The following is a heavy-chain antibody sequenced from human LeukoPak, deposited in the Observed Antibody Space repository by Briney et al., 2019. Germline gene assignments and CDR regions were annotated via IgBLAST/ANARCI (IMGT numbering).Heavy chain of an antibody. CDR3: ARAGGRSWFDP. CDR1: GYTFTGYY. V-gene: IGHV1-2*02. J-gene: IGHJ5*02. Sequence: GASVKVSCKASGYTFTGYYMHWVRQAPGQGLEWMGWINPNSGVTNYAQKFQGRVTMTTDTSMSTAYMELSRLTSDDTAVYYCARAGGRSWFDPWGQGTLVTVSS. CDR2: INPNSGVT.